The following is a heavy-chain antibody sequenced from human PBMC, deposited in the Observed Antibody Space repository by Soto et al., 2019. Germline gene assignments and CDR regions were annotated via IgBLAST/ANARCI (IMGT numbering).Heavy chain of an antibody. CDR2: IYWDDGK. V-gene: IGHV2-5*02. Sequence: CGPTRVNPTPTLPLTCVFSGFSLNTGGVTVGWIRQPPGKALEWVALIYWDDGKRYSPSLKSRLTITKETSRNQVVLTMTNVDPEDTATYFCAHSPAPRVYFQHWGEGTMVTVSS. CDR1: GFSLNTGGVT. D-gene: IGHD3-10*01. CDR3: AHSPAPRVYFQH. J-gene: IGHJ1*01.